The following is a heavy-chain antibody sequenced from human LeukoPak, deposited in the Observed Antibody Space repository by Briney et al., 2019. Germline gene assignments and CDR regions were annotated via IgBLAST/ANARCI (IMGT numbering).Heavy chain of an antibody. CDR2: IYYSGST. V-gene: IGHV4-39*01. CDR1: GGSISSSSYY. D-gene: IGHD3-22*01. Sequence: PSETLSLTCTVSGGSISSSSYYWGWIRQPPGKGLEWIGSIYYSGSTYYNPSLKSRVTISVDTSKNQFSLKLSSVTAADTAVYYCTSRGASKYYYDSSGYYYDWGQGTLVTVSS. CDR3: TSRGASKYYYDSSGYYYD. J-gene: IGHJ4*02.